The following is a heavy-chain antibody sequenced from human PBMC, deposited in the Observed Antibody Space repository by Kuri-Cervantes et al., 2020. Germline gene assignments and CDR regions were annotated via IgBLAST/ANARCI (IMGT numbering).Heavy chain of an antibody. CDR1: GFTLSSYA. V-gene: IGHV3-30-3*02. J-gene: IGHJ4*02. Sequence: GESLKISCAASGFTLSSYAMHWVRQAPGKGLEWVAVISYDGSNKYYADSVRGRFTISRDNSKNTLYLQMNSLTTEDTAVFYCAKQTVGSYFDYWGQGTLVTVSS. D-gene: IGHD1-26*01. CDR3: AKQTVGSYFDY. CDR2: ISYDGSNK.